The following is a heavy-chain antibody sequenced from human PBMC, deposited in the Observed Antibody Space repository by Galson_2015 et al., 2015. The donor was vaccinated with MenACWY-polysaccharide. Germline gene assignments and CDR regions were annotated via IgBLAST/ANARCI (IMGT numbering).Heavy chain of an antibody. Sequence: GLEWVANLQEDSIQKDYVGSVKGRFPVSRDNAQNSLYLQMDSLRAEDTAVYYCVRDPYTKAFENWGQGTVVTVSS. V-gene: IGHV3-7*01. CDR3: VRDPYTKAFEN. CDR2: LQEDSIQK. J-gene: IGHJ3*02. D-gene: IGHD1-1*01.